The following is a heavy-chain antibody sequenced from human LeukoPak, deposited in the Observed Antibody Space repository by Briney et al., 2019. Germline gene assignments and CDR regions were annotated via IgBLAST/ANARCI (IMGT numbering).Heavy chain of an antibody. V-gene: IGHV4-34*01. D-gene: IGHD2/OR15-2a*01. Sequence: NTSETLSLTCAVYGGSFSAHYWSWIRQTPGKGLEWIGDMNPSVGGNYNPSLRSRVAISLDTSMSQFSLRLDSVTAADTAVYFCARTGDTTFYYHYFDYWSPGALVTVSS. CDR3: ARTGDTTFYYHYFDY. J-gene: IGHJ4*02. CDR1: GGSFSAHY. CDR2: MNPSVGG.